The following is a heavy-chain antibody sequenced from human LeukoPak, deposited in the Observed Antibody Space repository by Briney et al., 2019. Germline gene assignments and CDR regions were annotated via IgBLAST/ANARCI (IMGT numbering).Heavy chain of an antibody. CDR1: GFTVSSNY. CDR3: ARVVYPSGGYYFDY. D-gene: IGHD6-19*01. V-gene: IGHV3-66*01. J-gene: IGHJ4*02. Sequence: GVSLRLSCAVSGFTVSSNYMGWVRQAPGKGLEWVSVIYTIGSTSYADSVKGRFTISRDNSKSTLYLQMNSLRAEDTAVYYCARVVYPSGGYYFDYWGQGTLVTVSS. CDR2: IYTIGST.